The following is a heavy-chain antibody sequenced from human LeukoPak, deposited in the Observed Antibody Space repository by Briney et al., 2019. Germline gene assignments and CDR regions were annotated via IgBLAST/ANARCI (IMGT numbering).Heavy chain of an antibody. CDR2: ISYDGSKT. V-gene: IGHV3-30-3*01. J-gene: IGHJ4*02. D-gene: IGHD1-26*01. CDR3: ARTMCITGSSDFDY. Sequence: GRSLRLSCAASGFTFNIYAMHWVRQAPGKGLEWVAVISYDGSKTYYADSVKGRFTISRDNSKNTLYLQMNSLRAEDTALYYCARTMCITGSSDFDYWGQGTLVTVCS. CDR1: GFTFNIYA.